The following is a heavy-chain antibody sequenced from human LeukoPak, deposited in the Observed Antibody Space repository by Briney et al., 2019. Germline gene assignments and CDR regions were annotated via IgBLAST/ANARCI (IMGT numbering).Heavy chain of an antibody. J-gene: IGHJ4*02. CDR3: AKGMAIFGVVIRYFDY. D-gene: IGHD3-3*01. V-gene: IGHV3-23*01. CDR1: GFTFSSYA. Sequence: GGSLRLSCAASGFTFSSYAMSWVRQAPGKGLEWVSAISGSGGSTYYADSVKGRFTISRDNSKNTLYLQMNSLRAEDTAVYYCAKGMAIFGVVIRYFDYWGQGTLVTVSS. CDR2: ISGSGGST.